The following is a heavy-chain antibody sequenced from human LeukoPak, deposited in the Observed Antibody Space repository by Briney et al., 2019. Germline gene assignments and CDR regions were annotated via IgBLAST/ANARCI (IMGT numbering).Heavy chain of an antibody. CDR3: ARDKSDYDFWSGHYYYYYMDV. Sequence: GGSLRLSCAASGFTVSSNYMSWVRQAPGEGLEWVSVIYSGGSTYYADSVKGRYTISRDNSKNTRYLQMNSLRAEDTAVYYCARDKSDYDFWSGHYYYYYMDVWGKGTTVTVSS. V-gene: IGHV3-53*01. D-gene: IGHD3-3*01. J-gene: IGHJ6*03. CDR2: IYSGGST. CDR1: GFTVSSNY.